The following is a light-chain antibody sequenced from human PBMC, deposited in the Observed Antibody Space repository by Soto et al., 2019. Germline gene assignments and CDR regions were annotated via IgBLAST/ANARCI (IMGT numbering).Light chain of an antibody. V-gene: IGLV2-14*01. CDR3: GSYTSSTTYV. CDR1: SSDVGGYNY. Sequence: QSVLTQPASVSGSPGQSITISCTGTSSDVGGYNYVSWYQHHPGKAPKLIIYEVSSRPSGVSNRFSGSKSGNTASLTISGLQAEDEADYYCGSYTSSTTYVFGTGTKVTVL. CDR2: EVS. J-gene: IGLJ1*01.